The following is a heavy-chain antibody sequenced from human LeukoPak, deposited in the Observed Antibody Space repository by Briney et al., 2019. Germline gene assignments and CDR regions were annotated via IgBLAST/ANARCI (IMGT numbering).Heavy chain of an antibody. Sequence: GASVKLSCKASGYTFTSYGISRVRHPPGQGLELMGCISPYNGNSNYAQKLQVRVTMTTDTSTSTAYMELRSLRSDYTAVYYCSKISSIYYYYYYIDVASKGTTVTVSS. CDR3: SKISSIYYYYYYIDV. CDR1: GYTFTSYG. J-gene: IGHJ6*03. CDR2: ISPYNGNS. V-gene: IGHV1-18*01. D-gene: IGHD2-2*01.